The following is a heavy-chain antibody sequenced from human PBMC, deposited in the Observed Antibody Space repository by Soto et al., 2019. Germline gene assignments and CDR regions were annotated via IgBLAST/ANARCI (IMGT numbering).Heavy chain of an antibody. Sequence: PSETLSLTCTVSGGSISSSSYYWGWIRQPPGKGLEWIGSIYYSGSTYYNPSLKSRVTISVDTSKNQFSLKLSSVTAADTAVYYCARLSPYGYVWGSYSYPPGGRYYYGVEVWGKVTTVTVSA. CDR3: ARLSPYGYVWGSYSYPPGGRYYYGVEV. J-gene: IGHJ6*04. D-gene: IGHD3-16*02. CDR1: GGSISSSSYY. CDR2: IYYSGST. V-gene: IGHV4-39*01.